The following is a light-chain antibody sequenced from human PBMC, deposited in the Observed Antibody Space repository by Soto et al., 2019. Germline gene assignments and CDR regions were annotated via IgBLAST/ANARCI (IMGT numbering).Light chain of an antibody. CDR2: GAS. Sequence: EIVLTQSPGTLSLCPGERATLSCRASQSVSSSYLAWYQQKPGQAPRLLIYGASSRATGIPDRFSGSGSGTDFALTISRLEPEDFAVYYCQQFGSPPLFTFGPGTKVDVK. V-gene: IGKV3-20*01. J-gene: IGKJ3*01. CDR3: QQFGSPPLFT. CDR1: QSVSSSY.